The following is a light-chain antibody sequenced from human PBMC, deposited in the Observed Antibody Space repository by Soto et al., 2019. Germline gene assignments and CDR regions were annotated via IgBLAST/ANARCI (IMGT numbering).Light chain of an antibody. V-gene: IGKV3-20*01. CDR2: DAS. CDR3: QQYGNSLT. CDR1: QSVSGSY. Sequence: EIVLTQSPGTLSLSPGERATLSCRASQSVSGSYLAWYQQKRGQAPRLLIYDASSRATGIPDRFNCSGSGTDFTLTISRLEPEDFAVYYCQQYGNSLTFGPGTKVDIK. J-gene: IGKJ3*01.